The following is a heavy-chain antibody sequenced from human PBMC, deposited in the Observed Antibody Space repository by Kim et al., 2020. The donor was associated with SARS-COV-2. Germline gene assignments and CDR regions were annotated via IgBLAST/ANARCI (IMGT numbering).Heavy chain of an antibody. Sequence: GGSLRLSCAASGFTFSSYWMSWVRQAPGKGLEWVANIKQDGSEKYYVDSVKGRFTISRDNAKNSLYLQMNSLRAEDTAVYYCARGIAAKIYYYYGMDVWGQGTKVTVCS. CDR2: IKQDGSEK. CDR3: ARGIAAKIYYYYGMDV. CDR1: GFTFSSYW. D-gene: IGHD6-13*01. V-gene: IGHV3-7*01. J-gene: IGHJ6*02.